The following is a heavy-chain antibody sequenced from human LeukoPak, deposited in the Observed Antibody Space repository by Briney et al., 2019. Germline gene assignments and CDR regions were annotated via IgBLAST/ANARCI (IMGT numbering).Heavy chain of an antibody. Sequence: PGGSLRLSCAASGFSFSAYWMHWVRQAPGKGLVWVSRINSDGSSTSYADSVKGRFTISRDNAKNSLYLQMNSLRAEDTAVYYCARIHSYYYDSSGYPWGQGTMVTVSS. CDR3: ARIHSYYYDSSGYP. V-gene: IGHV3-74*01. D-gene: IGHD3-22*01. CDR2: INSDGSST. J-gene: IGHJ3*01. CDR1: GFSFSAYW.